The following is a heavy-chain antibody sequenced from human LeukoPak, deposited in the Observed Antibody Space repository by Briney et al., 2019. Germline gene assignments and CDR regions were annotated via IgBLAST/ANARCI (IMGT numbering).Heavy chain of an antibody. CDR2: INTNTGNP. CDR1: GYTFTSYS. D-gene: IGHD3-9*01. J-gene: IGHJ4*02. CDR3: ARTRYYDILTGYYTPYTFDY. Sequence: ASVKVSCKASGYTFTSYSMNWVRQAPGQGLEWMGWINTNTGNPTYAQGFTGRFVFSLDTSVSTAYLQISSLKAEDTAVYYCARTRYYDILTGYYTPYTFDYWGQGTLVTVSS. V-gene: IGHV7-4-1*02.